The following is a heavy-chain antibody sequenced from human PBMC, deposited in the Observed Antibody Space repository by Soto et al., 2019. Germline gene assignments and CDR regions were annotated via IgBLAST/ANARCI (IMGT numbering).Heavy chain of an antibody. Sequence: GESLKISCKGSGYTFTSYWIGWVRQMPGKGLEWMGIIYPDDSDTRYSPFFQGQVTTSADKSISTAYLQWSGLKASDTAMYYCARLSSPKESVDYWGQGTLVTVSS. CDR3: ARLSSPKESVDY. D-gene: IGHD2-15*01. V-gene: IGHV5-51*01. J-gene: IGHJ4*02. CDR2: IYPDDSDT. CDR1: GYTFTSYW.